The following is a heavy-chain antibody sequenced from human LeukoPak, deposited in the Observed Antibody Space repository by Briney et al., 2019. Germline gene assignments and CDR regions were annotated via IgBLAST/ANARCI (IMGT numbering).Heavy chain of an antibody. CDR2: INPNSGGT. CDR3: ALSSGWYYYFDY. J-gene: IGHJ4*02. Sequence: ASVKVSCKASGYTFTGYYMHWVRQAPGQGLEWMGWINPNSGGTNYAQKLQGRVTMTTDTSTSTAYMELRSLRSDDTAVYYCALSSGWYYYFDYWGQGTLVTVSS. CDR1: GYTFTGYY. V-gene: IGHV1-2*02. D-gene: IGHD6-19*01.